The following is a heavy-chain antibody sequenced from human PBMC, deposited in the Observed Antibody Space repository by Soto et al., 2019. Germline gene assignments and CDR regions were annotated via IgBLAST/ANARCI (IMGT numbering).Heavy chain of an antibody. CDR3: ASSSTDYYFDY. J-gene: IGHJ4*02. Sequence: QLQLQESGPGLVKPSETLSLICTVSGGSISSSSYYWGWIRQPPGKGLEWIGSIYYSGSTYYNPSLKSRVTISVDTSKNQFSLKLSSVTAADTAVYYCASSSTDYYFDYWGQGTLVTVSS. CDR2: IYYSGST. V-gene: IGHV4-39*01. CDR1: GGSISSSSYY.